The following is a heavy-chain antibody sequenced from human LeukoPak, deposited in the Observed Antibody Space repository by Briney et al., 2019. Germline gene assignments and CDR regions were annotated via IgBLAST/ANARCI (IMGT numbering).Heavy chain of an antibody. Sequence: GGSLRLSCAASGFTFSSYGMHWVRQAPGKGLEWVAVVSYDGRDKHYADSVKGRFSVSRDNPKNTLYLQMNSLRTEDTALYYCTKEVQGLSVIQDWSQGTLVTVSS. CDR3: TKEVQGLSVIQD. D-gene: IGHD6-19*01. CDR2: VSYDGRDK. CDR1: GFTFSSYG. J-gene: IGHJ4*02. V-gene: IGHV3-30*18.